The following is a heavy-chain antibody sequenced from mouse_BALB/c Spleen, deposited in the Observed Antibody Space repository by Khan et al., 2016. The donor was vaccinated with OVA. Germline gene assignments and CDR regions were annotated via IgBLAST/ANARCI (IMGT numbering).Heavy chain of an antibody. D-gene: IGHD1-1*01. CDR2: IYPGDGRA. V-gene: IGHV1S56*01. CDR3: AISYYGSFWFFDV. Sequence: QAQLQQSGPELVKPGASVKMSCKASGYTFRSYYIHWVRQRPGQGLEWIGWIYPGDGRAKYNEKFKGNTTLTADKSSSTTYMLLSSLTSEDSAIYFCAISYYGSFWFFDVWGAGTTVTVTS. J-gene: IGHJ1*01. CDR1: GYTFRSYY.